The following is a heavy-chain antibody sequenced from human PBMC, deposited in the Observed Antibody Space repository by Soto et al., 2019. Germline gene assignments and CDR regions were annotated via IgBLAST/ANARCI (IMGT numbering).Heavy chain of an antibody. CDR3: ATTNGAYSYDSLS. V-gene: IGHV4-30-4*01. J-gene: IGHJ5*02. D-gene: IGHD3-22*01. CDR1: GDSINNYDHF. Sequence: ASETLALTCTVSGDSINNYDHFWTWIRQKPGEGLEWIGYIYYSGATYYSPSLKTRVSMSLHKSQNYFPLQLTSVTAQDSAFYYCATTNGAYSYDSLSWRQGTLVTVSS. CDR2: IYYSGAT.